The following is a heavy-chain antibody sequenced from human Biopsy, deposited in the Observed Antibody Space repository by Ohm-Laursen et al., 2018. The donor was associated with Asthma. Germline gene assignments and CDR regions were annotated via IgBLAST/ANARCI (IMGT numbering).Heavy chain of an antibody. J-gene: IGHJ4*02. CDR1: GFTFSNYA. V-gene: IGHV3-23*01. D-gene: IGHD6-6*01. CDR2: ITGGGGFT. Sequence: SLRLSCAASGFTFSNYAMSWVRQAPGKGLEWVSSITGGGGFTYYADSVKGRFTISRDKSENTLYLQMNSLRVEDTAVYYCARGDWYGSASNGYWGQGTLVTVSA. CDR3: ARGDWYGSASNGY.